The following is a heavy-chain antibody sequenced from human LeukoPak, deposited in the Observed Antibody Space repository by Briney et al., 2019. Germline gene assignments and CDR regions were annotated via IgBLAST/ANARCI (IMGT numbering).Heavy chain of an antibody. J-gene: IGHJ4*02. Sequence: SETLSLTCAVSGGSIRSYYWSWIRQPPGKGLEWIGYIYYSGSTNYNPSLKSRVTISVDTSKNQFSLKLSSVTAADTAVYYCARGLITGDIDYFDYWGQGTLVTVSS. CDR1: GGSIRSYY. V-gene: IGHV4-59*01. D-gene: IGHD7-27*01. CDR2: IYYSGST. CDR3: ARGLITGDIDYFDY.